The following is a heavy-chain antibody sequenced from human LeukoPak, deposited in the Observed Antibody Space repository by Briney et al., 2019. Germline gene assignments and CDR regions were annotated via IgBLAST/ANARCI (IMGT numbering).Heavy chain of an antibody. V-gene: IGHV3-33*01. J-gene: IGHJ4*02. Sequence: GRSLTLSCAASGFAFNTYAMHWVRQAPGQGLEWVALIWHDGSHKFYSNSVRGQFTISRDNSKNTVSLQMNNLRPEDTAVYYCAREIFGSGSYPYFWGQGTLVTVSS. CDR2: IWHDGSHK. CDR3: AREIFGSGSYPYF. CDR1: GFAFNTYA. D-gene: IGHD3-10*01.